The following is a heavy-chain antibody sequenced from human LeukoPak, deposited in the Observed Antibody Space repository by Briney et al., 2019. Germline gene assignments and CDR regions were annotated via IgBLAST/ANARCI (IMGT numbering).Heavy chain of an antibody. Sequence: PSETLSLTCTVSGGSISSHYWSWIRQPPGKGLEWIGYIYYSGSTNYNPSLKSRVTISVDTSKNQFSLKLSSVTAADTAVYYCARAAPNSSSWLSHDYWGQGTLVTVSS. V-gene: IGHV4-59*11. J-gene: IGHJ4*02. CDR1: GGSISSHY. CDR2: IYYSGST. D-gene: IGHD6-13*01. CDR3: ARAAPNSSSWLSHDY.